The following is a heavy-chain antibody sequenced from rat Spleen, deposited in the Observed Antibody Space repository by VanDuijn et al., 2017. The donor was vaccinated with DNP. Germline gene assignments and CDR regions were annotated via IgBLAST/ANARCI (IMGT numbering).Heavy chain of an antibody. Sequence: EVQLVESGGGLVQPGRSLKLSCAASGFTFSAYYMAWVRQAPAKGLEWVAYIGSAAYAPYYGDSVKGRFTISRDNAKSTLYLQMNSLRSEDMATYNCGQWNLCHVDYWGQRVRVTVSS. J-gene: IGHJ2*01. CDR3: GQWNLCHVDY. V-gene: IGHV5-22*01. D-gene: IGHD1-1*01. CDR2: IGSAAYAP. CDR1: GFTFSAYY.